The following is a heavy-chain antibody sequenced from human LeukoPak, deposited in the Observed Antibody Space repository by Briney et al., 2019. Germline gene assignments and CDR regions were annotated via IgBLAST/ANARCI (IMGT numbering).Heavy chain of an antibody. Sequence: SVKVSCKASGGTFSSYAISWVRHAPGQGLEWMGGIIPIFGTANYAQKFQGRVTITADESTSTAYMELSSLRSEDTAVYYCAKTVVGAGWNYFDYWGQGTLVTVSS. V-gene: IGHV1-69*13. CDR2: IIPIFGTA. D-gene: IGHD3-9*01. CDR3: AKTVVGAGWNYFDY. J-gene: IGHJ4*02. CDR1: GGTFSSYA.